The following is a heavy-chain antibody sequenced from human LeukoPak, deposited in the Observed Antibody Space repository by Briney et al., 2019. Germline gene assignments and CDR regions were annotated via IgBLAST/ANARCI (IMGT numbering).Heavy chain of an antibody. V-gene: IGHV4-31*03. CDR3: ARRPRRGYSYGYMDY. J-gene: IGHJ4*02. D-gene: IGHD5-18*01. CDR2: IYYSGST. CDR1: GGSISSGGYY. Sequence: SETLSLTCTVSGGSISSGGYYWSWIRQHPGKGLEWIGYIYYSGSTYYNPSLKSRVTISVDTSKNQFSLKLSSVTAADTAVYYCARRPRRGYSYGYMDYWGQGTLVTVSS.